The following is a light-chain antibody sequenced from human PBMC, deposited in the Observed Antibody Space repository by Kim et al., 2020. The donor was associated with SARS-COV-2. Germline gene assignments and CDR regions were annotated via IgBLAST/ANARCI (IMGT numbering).Light chain of an antibody. CDR2: DVT. CDR3: CSYADTYWV. V-gene: IGLV2-11*01. CDR1: SSNVGDYNF. J-gene: IGLJ2*01. Sequence: QSALTQPRSVSGSPGQSVTISCTGTSSNVGDYNFVSWYQHHPGKTPKLMIYDVTKRLSGVPHRFSGSKSDNTASLTISGLQAEDEGDYYCCSYADTYWVFGGGTQLTVL.